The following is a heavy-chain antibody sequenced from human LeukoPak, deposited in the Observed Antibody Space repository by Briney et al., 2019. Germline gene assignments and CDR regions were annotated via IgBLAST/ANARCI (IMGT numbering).Heavy chain of an antibody. CDR3: ARESWGATPHYSDY. CDR1: GFTFSSYG. J-gene: IGHJ4*02. V-gene: IGHV3-33*01. Sequence: GGSLRLSCAASGFTFSSYGMHWVRQAPGKGLEWVAVIWYYGSNKYYADSVKGRFTISRDNSKNTLYLQMNSLRAEDTAVYYCARESWGATPHYSDYWGQGTLVTVSS. D-gene: IGHD1-26*01. CDR2: IWYYGSNK.